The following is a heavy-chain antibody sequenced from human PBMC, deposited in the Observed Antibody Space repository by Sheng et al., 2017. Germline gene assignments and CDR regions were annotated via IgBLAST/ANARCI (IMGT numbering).Heavy chain of an antibody. V-gene: IGHV4-34*01. Sequence: QVQLQQWGAGLLKPSETLSLTCAVYGGSFSGYYWSWIRQPPGKGLEWIGEINHSGSTNYNPSLKSRVTISVDTSKNQFSLKLSSVTAADTAVYYCASRQNYYDSSGYYYLSAFDIWGQGTMVTV. J-gene: IGHJ3*02. CDR2: INHSGST. D-gene: IGHD3-22*01. CDR3: ASRQNYYDSSGYYYLSAFDI. CDR1: GGSFSGYY.